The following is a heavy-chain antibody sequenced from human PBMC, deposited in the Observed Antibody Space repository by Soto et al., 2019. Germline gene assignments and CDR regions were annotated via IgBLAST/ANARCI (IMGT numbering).Heavy chain of an antibody. Sequence: GGSLRLSCAASGFPFSMYAMIWVRQAPGKGLEWVSSISGSVDRTYYADSVKGRFTISRDNSKKTVYLEMSSLRVEDTAVYHCAKSPSRAPYGMDVWSQGTTVTVSS. CDR2: ISGSVDRT. CDR1: GFPFSMYA. J-gene: IGHJ6*02. CDR3: AKSPSRAPYGMDV. D-gene: IGHD6-6*01. V-gene: IGHV3-23*01.